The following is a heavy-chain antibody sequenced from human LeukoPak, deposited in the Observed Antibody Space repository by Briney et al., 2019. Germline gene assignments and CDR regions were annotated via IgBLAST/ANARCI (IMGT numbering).Heavy chain of an antibody. CDR2: IYTTGST. Sequence: SETLSLTCTVSGGSINNNYWTWIRQPAGKGLEWIGRIYTTGSTNYNPSLQSRVSMSVDTSKNQFSLNVSSVTAADTAVYYCARWADKSGSSSRVAFDIWGQGTLVTVSS. V-gene: IGHV4-4*07. CDR1: GGSINNNY. CDR3: ARWADKSGSSSRVAFDI. J-gene: IGHJ3*02. D-gene: IGHD6-6*01.